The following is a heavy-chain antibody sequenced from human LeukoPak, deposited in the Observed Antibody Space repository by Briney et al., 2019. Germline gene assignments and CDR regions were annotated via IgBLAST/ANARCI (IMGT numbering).Heavy chain of an antibody. Sequence: GSSVKVSCKASGGTFSSYAISWVRQAPGQGLEWMGGIIPIFGTANYAQKFQGRVTITTDESTSTAYMELSSLRSEDTAGYYCATSNDYDLLNWFDPWGQGTLVTVSS. V-gene: IGHV1-69*05. CDR1: GGTFSSYA. CDR2: IIPIFGTA. J-gene: IGHJ5*02. CDR3: ATSNDYDLLNWFDP. D-gene: IGHD3-3*01.